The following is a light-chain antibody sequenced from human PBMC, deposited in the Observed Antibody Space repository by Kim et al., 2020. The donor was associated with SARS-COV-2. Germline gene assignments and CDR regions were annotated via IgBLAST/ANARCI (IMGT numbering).Light chain of an antibody. CDR1: SRSVGRYNY. J-gene: IGLJ2*01. Sequence: GQSVELACTRTSRSVGRYNYVAWYQHHPDKAPHLIIYDVTKRPTGVPDRFSGSKSGNTASLTVSGLQAEDEADYYCSSYAGRNDLVFGGGTQLTVL. CDR2: DVT. CDR3: SSYAGRNDLV. V-gene: IGLV2-8*01.